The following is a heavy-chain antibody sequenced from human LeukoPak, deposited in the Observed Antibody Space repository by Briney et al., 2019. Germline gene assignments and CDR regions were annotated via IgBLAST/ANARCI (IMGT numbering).Heavy chain of an antibody. CDR1: GFTFSSYS. Sequence: PGGSLRLSCAASGFTFSSYSMNWVRQAPGKGLEWVSYISSSSSTIYYAGSVKGRFTISRDNAKNSLYLQMNSLRAEDTAVYYCAKPVGTMVRVNHAFDIWGQGTMVTVSS. J-gene: IGHJ3*02. CDR3: AKPVGTMVRVNHAFDI. D-gene: IGHD3-10*01. V-gene: IGHV3-48*01. CDR2: ISSSSSTI.